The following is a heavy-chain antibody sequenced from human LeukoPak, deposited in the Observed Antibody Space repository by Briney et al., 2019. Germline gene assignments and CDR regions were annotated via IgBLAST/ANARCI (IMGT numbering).Heavy chain of an antibody. V-gene: IGHV4-30-4*08. D-gene: IGHD5-12*01. Sequence: SQTLSLTCTVSGGSISSGDYYWSWIRQPPGKGLEWIGYIYYSGSTYYNPSLKSRVTISVDTSKNQFSLKLSSVTAADTAVYYCARVRKGGYDPSKKYYFDYWGQGTLVTVSS. CDR2: IYYSGST. J-gene: IGHJ4*02. CDR3: ARVRKGGYDPSKKYYFDY. CDR1: GGSISSGDYY.